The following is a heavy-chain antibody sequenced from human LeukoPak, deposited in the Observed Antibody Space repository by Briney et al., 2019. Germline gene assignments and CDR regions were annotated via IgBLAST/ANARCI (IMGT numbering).Heavy chain of an antibody. CDR2: IYYSGST. CDR1: GGSISSGDYY. D-gene: IGHD3-10*01. Sequence: SETLSLTCTVSGGSISSGDYYWSWIRQPPGKGLEWIGYIYYSGSTYYNPSLKSRVTISVDTSKNQFSLKLSSVTAADTAVYYCARDEVRGAEPYYYYGMDVWGQGTTVTVSS. V-gene: IGHV4-30-4*01. J-gene: IGHJ6*02. CDR3: ARDEVRGAEPYYYYGMDV.